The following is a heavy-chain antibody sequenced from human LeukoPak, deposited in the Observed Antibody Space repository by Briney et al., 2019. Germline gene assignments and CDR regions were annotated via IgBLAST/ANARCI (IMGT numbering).Heavy chain of an antibody. D-gene: IGHD4-17*01. Sequence: GGSLRLSCEASGFNFSSLWTHWVRQAPGKGLVWVSYIHGDGSTTDYADSVKGRFTISRDNAKNTLYLQLNSLRAEDTAVYYCVRGGYGSIDYWGQGALVTVSS. V-gene: IGHV3-74*01. CDR3: VRGGYGSIDY. CDR2: IHGDGSTT. CDR1: GFNFSSLW. J-gene: IGHJ4*02.